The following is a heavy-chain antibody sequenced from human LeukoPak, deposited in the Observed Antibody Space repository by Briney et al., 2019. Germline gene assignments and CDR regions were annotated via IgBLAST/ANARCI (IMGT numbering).Heavy chain of an antibody. D-gene: IGHD4-17*01. CDR1: GFTVSSNY. V-gene: IGHV3-66*01. Sequence: GGSLRLSCAASGFTVSSNYMSWVRQAPGKGLEWVSVIYSGGSTYYADSVKGRFTISRDNSKNTLYLQMNSLKTEDTAVYYCTTGVYGDYAGDAFDIWGQGTMVTVSS. CDR3: TTGVYGDYAGDAFDI. CDR2: IYSGGST. J-gene: IGHJ3*02.